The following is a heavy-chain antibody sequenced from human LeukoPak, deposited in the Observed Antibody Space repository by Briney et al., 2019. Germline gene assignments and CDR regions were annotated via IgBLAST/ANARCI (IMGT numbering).Heavy chain of an antibody. CDR1: GYCFADYY. J-gene: IGHJ5*02. D-gene: IGHD3-10*01. V-gene: IGHV1-2*06. CDR2: IKPNSGDT. Sequence: GASVKVSGKASGYCFADYYMHWVRQAPGQRLEWMARIKPNSGDTRSAQKFQGRVTMTRDTSISTAYMELSSLRYDDTAVYYCATNILVRDIINWFDPWGQGTLVTVSS. CDR3: ATNILVRDIINWFDP.